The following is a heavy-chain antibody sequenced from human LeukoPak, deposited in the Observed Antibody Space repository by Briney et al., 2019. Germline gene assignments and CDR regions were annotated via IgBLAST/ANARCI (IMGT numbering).Heavy chain of an antibody. J-gene: IGHJ5*02. Sequence: ASVKVSCKASGYTFTGYYMHWVRQAPGQGLEWMGWISPNSGGTNYAQKFQGRVTMTRDTSISTAYMELSRLRSDDTAVYYCARDPVPAAIRVRRTTWFDPWGQGTLVTVSS. CDR1: GYTFTGYY. CDR2: ISPNSGGT. CDR3: ARDPVPAAIRVRRTTWFDP. V-gene: IGHV1-2*02. D-gene: IGHD2-2*02.